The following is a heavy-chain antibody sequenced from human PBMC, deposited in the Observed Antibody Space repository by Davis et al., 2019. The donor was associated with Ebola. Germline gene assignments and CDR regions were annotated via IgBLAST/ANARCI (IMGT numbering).Heavy chain of an antibody. V-gene: IGHV4-39*01. D-gene: IGHD2-2*01. CDR3: ASRPASAIPDF. J-gene: IGHJ4*02. Sequence: MPGGSLRLSCTVSGGSISDYNYYWGWIRQPPGKGLEWIGCVTKSGNAYYKPSLQSRVIISVDTSSDQFSLRMTSLTAADTALYFCASRPASAIPDFWGPGTLVTVSS. CDR2: VTKSGNA. CDR1: GGSISDYNYY.